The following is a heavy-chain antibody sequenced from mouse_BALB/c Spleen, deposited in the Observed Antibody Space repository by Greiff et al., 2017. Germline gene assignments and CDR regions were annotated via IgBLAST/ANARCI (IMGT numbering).Heavy chain of an antibody. V-gene: IGHV1-80*01. D-gene: IGHD3-1*01. CDR1: GYAFSSYW. Sequence: VQLQQSGAELVRPGSSVKISCKASGYAFSSYWMNWVKQRPGQGLEWIGQIYPGDGDTNYNGKFKGKATLTADKSSSTAYMQLSSLTSEGSAVYFCAREGAHRGFAYWGQGTLVTVSA. J-gene: IGHJ3*01. CDR3: AREGAHRGFAY. CDR2: IYPGDGDT.